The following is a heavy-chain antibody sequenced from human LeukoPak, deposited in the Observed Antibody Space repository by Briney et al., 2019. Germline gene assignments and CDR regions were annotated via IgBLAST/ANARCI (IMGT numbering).Heavy chain of an antibody. D-gene: IGHD3-3*01. Sequence: GGSLRLSCAASGFTFSDYYMSWIRQAPGKGLEWVSYISSSSSTIYYADSVKGRFTISRDNAKNSLYLQMNSLRAEDTAVYYCARNFGGLGITIFGVVIADYWGQGTLVTVSS. J-gene: IGHJ4*02. CDR3: ARNFGGLGITIFGVVIADY. CDR2: ISSSSSTI. V-gene: IGHV3-11*04. CDR1: GFTFSDYY.